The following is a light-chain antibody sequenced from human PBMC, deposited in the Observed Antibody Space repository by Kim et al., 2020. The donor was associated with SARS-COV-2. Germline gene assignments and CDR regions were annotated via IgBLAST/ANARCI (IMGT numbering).Light chain of an antibody. J-gene: IGLJ2*01. CDR2: GKN. V-gene: IGLV3-19*01. CDR3: NSRDSSGNHQVV. CDR1: SLRSYY. Sequence: LGQPVSITCQGDSLRSYYASWYQQKPGQAPVLVIYGKNNRPSGIPDRFSGSSSGNTASLTITGAQAEDEADYYCNSRDSSGNHQVVFGGGTKLTVL.